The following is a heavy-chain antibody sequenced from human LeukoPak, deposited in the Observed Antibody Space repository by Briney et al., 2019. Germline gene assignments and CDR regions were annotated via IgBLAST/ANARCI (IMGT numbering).Heavy chain of an antibody. Sequence: SETLSLTCAVYGGSFSGCYWRWIRQPPGKGLEWIGENNHSGSTNFNPSLKSPVTISVDTSKYQFSLKLSSVTAADTAVYYCARADYVWGSYRYTYYFDYWGQGTLVTVSS. CDR1: GGSFSGCY. J-gene: IGHJ4*02. CDR3: ARADYVWGSYRYTYYFDY. D-gene: IGHD3-16*02. CDR2: NNHSGST. V-gene: IGHV4-34*01.